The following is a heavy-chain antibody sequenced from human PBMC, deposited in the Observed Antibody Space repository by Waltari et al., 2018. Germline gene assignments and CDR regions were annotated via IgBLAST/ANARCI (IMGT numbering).Heavy chain of an antibody. V-gene: IGHV3-7*01. CDR2: IKDDGSEK. J-gene: IGHJ4*02. Sequence: EVHLVESGGGLVQPGGSLRLSCAASGFTFSTYWMTWVRQAPGKGLEWLANIKDDGSEKNYVDSVKGRFTSSRDNAKNSLYLQMNSLRAEDTAVYYCARDPHYSNFDYWGQGTLVTVSS. CDR3: ARDPHYSNFDY. D-gene: IGHD4-4*01. CDR1: GFTFSTYW.